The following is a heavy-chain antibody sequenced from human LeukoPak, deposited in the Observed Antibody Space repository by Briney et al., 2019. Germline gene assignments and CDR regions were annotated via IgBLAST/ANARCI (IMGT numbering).Heavy chain of an antibody. CDR3: ARGYSSGFNWFDP. J-gene: IGHJ5*02. CDR1: GYSISSGYY. Sequence: SETLSLTCAVSGYSISSGYYWSWIRQPPGKGLEWIGEINHSGSTNYNPSLKSRVTISVDTSKNQFSLKLSSVSAADTAVYYCARGYSSGFNWFDPWGQGTLVTVSS. CDR2: INHSGST. V-gene: IGHV4-34*01. D-gene: IGHD6-19*01.